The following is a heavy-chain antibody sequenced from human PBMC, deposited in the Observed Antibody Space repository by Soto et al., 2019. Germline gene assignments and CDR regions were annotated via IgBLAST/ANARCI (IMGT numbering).Heavy chain of an antibody. CDR1: GGTFSSYA. Sequence: QVQLVQSGAEVKKPGSSVKVSCKASGGTFSSYAISWVRQAPGQGLEWMGGIIPIFVTANYAQKFQGRVTITAVEPTSTAYMERSSMRSEDTAVYYCARKGVSIAVELYYYYGMDVWGQGTTVTVSS. J-gene: IGHJ6*02. CDR2: IIPIFVTA. D-gene: IGHD6-19*01. CDR3: ARKGVSIAVELYYYYGMDV. V-gene: IGHV1-69*01.